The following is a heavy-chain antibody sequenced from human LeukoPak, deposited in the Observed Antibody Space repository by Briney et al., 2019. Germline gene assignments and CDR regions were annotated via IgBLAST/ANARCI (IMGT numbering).Heavy chain of an antibody. CDR2: ISYDGSNK. J-gene: IGHJ6*03. CDR1: GFTFSSYA. V-gene: IGHV3-30*04. D-gene: IGHD5-18*01. CDR3: ARDLLGCSYGRYYYYYYMDV. Sequence: GGSLRLSCAASGFTFSSYAMHWVRQAPGKGLEWVAVISYDGSNKYYADSVKGRFTISRDNSKNTLYLQMNSLRAEDTAVYYCARDLLGCSYGRYYYYYYMDVWGKGTTVTVSS.